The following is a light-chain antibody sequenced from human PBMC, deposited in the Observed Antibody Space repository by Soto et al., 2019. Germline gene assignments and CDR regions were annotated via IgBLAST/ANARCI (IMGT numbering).Light chain of an antibody. J-gene: IGKJ1*01. V-gene: IGKV3-20*01. CDR2: GAS. Sequence: EIVLTQSPGTLSLSPGERATLSCRASQSVSSSYLAWYQQKPGQAPRLLIYGASSSATGIPDRFSGSGSGRDFSLTISRLEPEDFAVYYCQQYGSSPGWTFGQGTKVEIK. CDR1: QSVSSSY. CDR3: QQYGSSPGWT.